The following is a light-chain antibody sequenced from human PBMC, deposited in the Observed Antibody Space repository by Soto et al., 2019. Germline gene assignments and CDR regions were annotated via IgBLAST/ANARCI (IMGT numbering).Light chain of an antibody. CDR1: QRIFNW. V-gene: IGKV1-5*03. CDR2: KAS. CDR3: QQYNSYPVT. Sequence: DIQMTQSPSTLSASVGDRVTITCRASQRIFNWLAWYQQKPGKAPKLLIQKASNLETGVPSRFSGSGSGTDFTLSISSLQPDDFATYFCQQYNSYPVTFAQGTRLEIK. J-gene: IGKJ5*01.